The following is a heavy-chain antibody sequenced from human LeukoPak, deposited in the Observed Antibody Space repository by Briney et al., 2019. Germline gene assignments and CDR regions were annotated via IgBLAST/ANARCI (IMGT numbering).Heavy chain of an antibody. Sequence: SQTLSLTCTVSGDSISYGSYYWSWIRQPAGKGLEWIGRIYTGGNTNYNPSLKSRVTISVDTSKNQFSLELSSVTAADTAVYYCARAVPIFGVVSYYYYMDVWGQGTTVTVS. CDR1: GDSISYGSYY. V-gene: IGHV4-61*02. CDR2: IYTGGNT. D-gene: IGHD3-3*01. J-gene: IGHJ6*03. CDR3: ARAVPIFGVVSYYYYMDV.